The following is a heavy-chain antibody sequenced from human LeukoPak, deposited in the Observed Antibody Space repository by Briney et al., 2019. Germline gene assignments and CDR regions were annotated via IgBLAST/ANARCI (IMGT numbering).Heavy chain of an antibody. CDR2: IWYDGSKK. CDR3: ARGLQPPVLYGMDV. Sequence: GRPLRLSCAASGFMFGNYGMHWVRQAPGQGLEWVALIWYDGSKKYYADSVKGRFTVSRDNSENTLYLQMNSLRADDTAVYYCARGLQPPVLYGMDVWGQGTTVTVSS. V-gene: IGHV3-33*01. D-gene: IGHD4-11*01. CDR1: GFMFGNYG. J-gene: IGHJ6*02.